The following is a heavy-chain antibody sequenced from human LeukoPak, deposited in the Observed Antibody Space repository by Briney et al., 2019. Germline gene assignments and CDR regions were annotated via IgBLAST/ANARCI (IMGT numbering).Heavy chain of an antibody. J-gene: IGHJ4*02. Sequence: GGSLRLSCAASGFPFNAYWMTWVRQAPGKGPEWVANIKQDGTEKYYVDSVKGRFTISRDNAKSSLYLQMTSLGTEDTAVYYCARDKEEGATKFDYWGQGTLVTVSS. D-gene: IGHD1-26*01. CDR3: ARDKEEGATKFDY. CDR1: GFPFNAYW. CDR2: IKQDGTEK. V-gene: IGHV3-7*03.